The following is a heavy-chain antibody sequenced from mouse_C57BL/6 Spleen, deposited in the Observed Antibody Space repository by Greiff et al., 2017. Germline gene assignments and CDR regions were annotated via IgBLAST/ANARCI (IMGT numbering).Heavy chain of an antibody. Sequence: EVQLVESGPGLVKPSQSLSLTCSVTGYSITSGYYWNWIRQFPGNKLEWMGYISYDGSNNYNPSLKNRISITRDTSKNQFFLKLNSVTTEDTATYYCARGITTVVAPSWFAYWGQGTLVTVSA. CDR2: ISYDGSN. CDR1: GYSITSGYY. D-gene: IGHD1-1*01. CDR3: ARGITTVVAPSWFAY. J-gene: IGHJ3*01. V-gene: IGHV3-6*01.